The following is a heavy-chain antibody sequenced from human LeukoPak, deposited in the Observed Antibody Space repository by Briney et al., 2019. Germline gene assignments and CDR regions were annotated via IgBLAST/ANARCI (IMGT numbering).Heavy chain of an antibody. D-gene: IGHD2-21*01. CDR2: VSPGGYT. J-gene: IGHJ5*02. Sequence: PSETLSLTCAVSGVSVSDYYWSWIRQSPEKGLEWIGAVSPGGYTTYNPSLRSRVIISEDTSENQLSLNVTSVTAADTALFYCARIRCGRGQARCYNHWAQGSLVTVSS. V-gene: IGHV4-34*01. CDR1: GVSVSDYY. CDR3: ARIRCGRGQARCYNH.